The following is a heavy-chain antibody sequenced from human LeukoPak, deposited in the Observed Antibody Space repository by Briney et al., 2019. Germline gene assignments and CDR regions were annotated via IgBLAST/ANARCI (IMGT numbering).Heavy chain of an antibody. CDR1: GGTFSSYA. D-gene: IGHD1-26*01. CDR2: IIPIFGTA. J-gene: IGHJ4*02. V-gene: IGHV1-69*13. CDR3: ARDWGSGSSFDY. Sequence: ASVKVSCTASGGTFSSYAISWVRQAPGQGLEWMGGIIPIFGTANYAQKFQGRVTITADESTSTAYMELSSLRSEDTAVYYCARDWGSGSSFDYWGQGTLVTVSS.